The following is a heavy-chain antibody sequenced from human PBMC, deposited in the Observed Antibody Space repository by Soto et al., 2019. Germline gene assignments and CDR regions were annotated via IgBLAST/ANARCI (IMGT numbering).Heavy chain of an antibody. J-gene: IGHJ6*02. CDR2: ISSSSSYI. CDR1: GFTFSSYS. CDR3: ARDRPVVPAAKFFGGGPYGMDV. D-gene: IGHD2-2*01. V-gene: IGHV3-21*01. Sequence: GGSLRLSCAASGFTFSSYSMNWVRQAPGKGLEWVSSISSSSSYIYYADSVKGRFTISRDNAKNSLYLQMNSLRAEDTAVYYCARDRPVVPAAKFFGGGPYGMDVWGQGTTVTVSS.